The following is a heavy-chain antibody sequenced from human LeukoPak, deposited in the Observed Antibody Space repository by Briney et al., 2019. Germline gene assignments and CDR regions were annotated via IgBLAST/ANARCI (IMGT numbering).Heavy chain of an antibody. Sequence: KASETLSLTCAVYGGSFSGYYWSWIRQPPGKGLEWIGSIYYSGSTYYNPSLKSRVTISVDTSKNQFSLKLSSVTAADTAVYYCARRVSNWNDYYFDYWGQGTLVTVSS. D-gene: IGHD1-20*01. V-gene: IGHV4-34*01. CDR2: IYYSGST. CDR3: ARRVSNWNDYYFDY. J-gene: IGHJ4*02. CDR1: GGSFSGYY.